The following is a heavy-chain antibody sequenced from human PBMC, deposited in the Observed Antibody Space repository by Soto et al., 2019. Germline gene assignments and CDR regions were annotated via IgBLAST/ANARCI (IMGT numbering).Heavy chain of an antibody. D-gene: IGHD2-21*01. CDR3: ARRGDSETSGGMDV. CDR1: GGSISSGGYY. CDR2: IYYSGST. J-gene: IGHJ6*02. V-gene: IGHV4-31*03. Sequence: SETLSLTCTVSGGSISSGGYYWSWIRQHPGKGLEWIGYIYYSGSTYYNPSLKSRVTISVDTSKNQFSLKLSSVTAADTAVYYCARRGDSETSGGMDVWGQGTTVTVSS.